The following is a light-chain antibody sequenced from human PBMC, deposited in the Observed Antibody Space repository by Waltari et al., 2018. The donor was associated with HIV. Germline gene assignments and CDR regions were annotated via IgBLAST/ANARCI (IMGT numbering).Light chain of an antibody. CDR3: SSYISTTTL. Sequence: QSAPTQPASVSGSPGQSITISCTGTSSDIGHYKYVSWYQQSPDKAPKLMIYEVSTRPSVVSNRFSGSKSGNTASLTISGLQAEDEADYYCSSYISTTTLFGTGTKVTVL. V-gene: IGLV2-14*01. CDR2: EVS. J-gene: IGLJ1*01. CDR1: SSDIGHYKY.